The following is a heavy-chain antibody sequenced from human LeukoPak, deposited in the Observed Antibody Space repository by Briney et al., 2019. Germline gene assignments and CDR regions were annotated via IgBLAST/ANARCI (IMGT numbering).Heavy chain of an antibody. J-gene: IGHJ6*03. Sequence: PGGSLRLSCAASGFTFSSFGMSWVRQAPGKGLEWVSAISGSGVSTYYADSVKGRFTISRDNSKNSLYLQMNSLRAEDTAVYYCAKCIYYRGYMDVWGKGTTVTISS. CDR1: GFTFSSFG. D-gene: IGHD3-10*01. CDR3: AKCIYYRGYMDV. CDR2: ISGSGVST. V-gene: IGHV3-23*01.